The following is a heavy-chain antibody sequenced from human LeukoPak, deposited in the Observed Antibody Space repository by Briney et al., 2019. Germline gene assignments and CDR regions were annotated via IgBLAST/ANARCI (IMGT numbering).Heavy chain of an antibody. CDR1: GGSISSYY. J-gene: IGHJ3*02. CDR2: IYSSGGT. CDR3: TRDTQVTTNDAFDI. Sequence: SETLSLTCTVSGGSISSYYWSWIRQPAGKGPEWIGRIYSSGGTDYSPSLKSRVTMSVDTSKNQFSLKLRSVTAADTAVYYCTRDTQVTTNDAFDIWGQGTMVTVSS. V-gene: IGHV4-4*07. D-gene: IGHD2-21*02.